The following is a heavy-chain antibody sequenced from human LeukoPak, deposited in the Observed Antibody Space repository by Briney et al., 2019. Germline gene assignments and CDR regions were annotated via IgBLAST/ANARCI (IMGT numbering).Heavy chain of an antibody. Sequence: SETLSLTCSVSGVSISSSSSYWGWIRQPPGKGLEWIESMYYSASTYYNPSLKSRVSISVDTSKNQFSLKLNSVTAADTAVYYCARKVSSGWAPFDYWGQGTLVSVSS. V-gene: IGHV4-39*01. CDR1: GVSISSSSSY. CDR2: MYYSAST. J-gene: IGHJ4*02. D-gene: IGHD6-19*01. CDR3: ARKVSSGWAPFDY.